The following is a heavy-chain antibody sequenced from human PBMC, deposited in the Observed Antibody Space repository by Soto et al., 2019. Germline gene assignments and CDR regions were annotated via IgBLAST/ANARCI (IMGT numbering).Heavy chain of an antibody. J-gene: IGHJ3*02. CDR3: ARVGYYDSSGYYYIYGAFDI. CDR2: INSDGSST. Sequence: GGSLRLSCAASGFTFSSYWMHWVRQAPGKGLVWVSRINSDGSSTSYADSVKGRFTISRDNAKNTLYLQMNSLRAEDTAVYYCARVGYYDSSGYYYIYGAFDIWGQGTMVTVSS. CDR1: GFTFSSYW. D-gene: IGHD3-22*01. V-gene: IGHV3-74*01.